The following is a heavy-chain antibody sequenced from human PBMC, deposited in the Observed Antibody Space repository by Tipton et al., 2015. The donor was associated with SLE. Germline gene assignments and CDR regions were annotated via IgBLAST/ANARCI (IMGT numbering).Heavy chain of an antibody. D-gene: IGHD3-9*01. J-gene: IGHJ3*02. V-gene: IGHV4-59*12. Sequence: TLSLTCTVSGGSMSSYYWSWIRLPPGKGLEWIGCISYTGSTSYIPSLKSRVTISVDTSKNQFSLKLSSVTAADTAVYYCASGILTGYAAFDIWGPGTMVTVSS. CDR1: GGSMSSYY. CDR2: ISYTGST. CDR3: ASGILTGYAAFDI.